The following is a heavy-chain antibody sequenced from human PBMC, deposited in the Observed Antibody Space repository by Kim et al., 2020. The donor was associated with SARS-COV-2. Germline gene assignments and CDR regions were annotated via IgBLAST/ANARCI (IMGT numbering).Heavy chain of an antibody. V-gene: IGHV3-23*03. CDR1: GFTFSSYA. J-gene: IGHJ4*02. D-gene: IGHD2-2*01. CDR2: IYSGGSPI. CDR3: AKAYSSSCYYFDS. Sequence: GGSLRLSCAVSGFTFSSYAMSWVRQAPGKGLEWVSIIYSGGSPIYYAESVKGRFSISRDNSENTLSLQMNSLRVEDTAVYYCAKAYSSSCYYFDSWGQGALVTVSS.